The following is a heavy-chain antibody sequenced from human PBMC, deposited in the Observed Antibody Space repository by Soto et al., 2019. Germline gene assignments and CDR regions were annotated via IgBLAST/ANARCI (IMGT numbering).Heavy chain of an antibody. D-gene: IGHD3-10*01. Sequence: XGSLRLSCAASGFTFSSYAMSWVRQAPGKGLEWVSAINGSGGSTYYADSVKGRFTISRDNSKNTLYLQMNSPRAEDTAVYYCAKRGGVRGVIDYWGQGTLVTVSS. CDR1: GFTFSSYA. V-gene: IGHV3-23*01. CDR2: INGSGGST. CDR3: AKRGGVRGVIDY. J-gene: IGHJ4*02.